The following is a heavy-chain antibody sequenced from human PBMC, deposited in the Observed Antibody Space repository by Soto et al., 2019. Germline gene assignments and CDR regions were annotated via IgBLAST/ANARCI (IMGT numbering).Heavy chain of an antibody. J-gene: IGHJ5*02. V-gene: IGHV3-74*01. D-gene: IGHD1-26*01. Sequence: EVQLVESGGGLVQPGGSLRLSCAASGFTISGHWMHWVRQVPGKGLVWVSRINSEGSSTSYADSVKGRFIISRDNAKNTRFLQMNSLGAEDTAVYYCASSYSGTYGCCDPWGQGTLVTVSS. CDR1: GFTISGHW. CDR3: ASSYSGTYGCCDP. CDR2: INSEGSST.